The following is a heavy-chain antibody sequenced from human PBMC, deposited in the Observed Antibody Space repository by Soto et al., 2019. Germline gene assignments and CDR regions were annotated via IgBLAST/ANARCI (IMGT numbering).Heavy chain of an antibody. V-gene: IGHV1-46*01. D-gene: IGHD6-13*01. CDR1: GYTFTSYC. CDR3: ARQPEYSSSRVKGAQPLRGMNL. Sequence: ASVNVSCKASGYTFTSYCMPWVRQAPGRGLEWRGIINPSGGSTRYAQEFQGRVTMTRDTSTSTVYMELSSLSAEDTAVYYCARQPEYSSSRVKGAQPLRGMNLGSDGTTDTLPS. CDR2: INPSGGST. J-gene: IGHJ6*02.